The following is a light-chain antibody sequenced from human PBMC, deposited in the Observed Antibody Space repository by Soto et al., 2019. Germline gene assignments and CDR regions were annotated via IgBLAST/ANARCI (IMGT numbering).Light chain of an antibody. CDR1: QSVSSY. Sequence: EIVLTQSPGTVSLYPGERAILSCRASQSVSSYLAWYQQKPGQAPRLLIYDASNRATGIPARFSGSGSGTDFTLTISSLEPEDFAVYYCQQRSNWPIPSGQGTRPAIK. V-gene: IGKV3-11*01. CDR3: QQRSNWPIP. J-gene: IGKJ5*01. CDR2: DAS.